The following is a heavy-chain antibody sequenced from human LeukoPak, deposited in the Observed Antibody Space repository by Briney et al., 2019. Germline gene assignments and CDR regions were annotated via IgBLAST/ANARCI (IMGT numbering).Heavy chain of an antibody. J-gene: IGHJ4*02. CDR1: GGSISSYY. CDR3: ARHRYCSSTSCYFFDY. Sequence: SETLSLTCTVSGGSISSYYWSWIRQPAGKGLEWIGSIYYSGSTYYNPSLKSRVTISVDTSKNQFSLKLSSVTAADTAVYYCARHRYCSSTSCYFFDYWGQGTLVTVSS. V-gene: IGHV4-59*05. CDR2: IYYSGST. D-gene: IGHD2-2*01.